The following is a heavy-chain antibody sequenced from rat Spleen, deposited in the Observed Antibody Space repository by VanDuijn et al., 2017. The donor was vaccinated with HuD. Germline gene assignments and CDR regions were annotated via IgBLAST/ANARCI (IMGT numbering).Heavy chain of an antibody. Sequence: QVQLKESGLGLVQPSETLSLTCTVSGFSLTNYNVHWVRQPPGKGLEWMGVMWSGGSADYNSALKSRLSISRDTSKNQVFLKMNSLQSEDTTTYYCARGAYGGYSEWFDYWGQGVMVTVSS. CDR3: ARGAYGGYSEWFDY. J-gene: IGHJ2*01. D-gene: IGHD1-11*01. V-gene: IGHV2-45*01. CDR1: GFSLTNYN. CDR2: MWSGGSA.